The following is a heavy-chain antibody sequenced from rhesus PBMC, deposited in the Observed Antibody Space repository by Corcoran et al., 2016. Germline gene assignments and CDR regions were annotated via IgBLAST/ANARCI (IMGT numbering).Heavy chain of an antibody. CDR1: GFTCRSTE. CDR3: SRGPWYSGSWTFDY. CDR2: CSECFGTT. V-gene: IGHV3-100*02. Sequence: DVQLVESGGGWVKTGGSLRRDGGAAGFTCRSTERQGGRQAPGKGLDVVSFCSECFGTTYYSDSVKSRFTISRDNANNSLFLQMSSLRAEDTAVYYCSRGPWYSGSWTFDYWGQGVLFTVSS. J-gene: IGHJ4*01. D-gene: IGHD6-25*01.